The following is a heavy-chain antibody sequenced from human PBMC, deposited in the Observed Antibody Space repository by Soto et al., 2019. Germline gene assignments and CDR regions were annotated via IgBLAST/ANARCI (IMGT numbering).Heavy chain of an antibody. D-gene: IGHD6-19*01. Sequence: ASVKVSCKASGYTFTRYVMHWLRQAPGQRLEWMGWIDAGNGNTVYLQKFQGRVTITRDTSANTAYMELSSLRSEDTAVYYCARDNSGWSAYWGQGTLVTVSS. CDR1: GYTFTRYV. V-gene: IGHV1-3*01. J-gene: IGHJ4*02. CDR2: IDAGNGNT. CDR3: ARDNSGWSAY.